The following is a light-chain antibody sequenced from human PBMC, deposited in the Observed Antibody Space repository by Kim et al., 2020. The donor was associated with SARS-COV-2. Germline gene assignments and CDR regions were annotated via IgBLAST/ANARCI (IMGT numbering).Light chain of an antibody. CDR2: RND. CDR3: ETWDDSLNGPV. Sequence: QRVTISCSGVRSNVGRNYVYWFQYLPGAAPKVLIERNDQRPSGVPARFSGSKSGTSASLAINGLQPEDDADYYCETWDDSLNGPVFGGGTKLTVL. CDR1: RSNVGRNY. V-gene: IGLV1-44*01. J-gene: IGLJ3*02.